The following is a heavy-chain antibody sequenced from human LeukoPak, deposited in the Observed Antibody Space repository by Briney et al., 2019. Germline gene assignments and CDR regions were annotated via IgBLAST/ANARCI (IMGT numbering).Heavy chain of an antibody. V-gene: IGHV4-59*08. D-gene: IGHD3-22*01. CDR1: GGSISSYY. J-gene: IGHJ4*02. Sequence: SETLSLTCTVSGGSISSYYWSWIRQPPGKGLEWIGYIYYSGSTNYNPSLKSRVTISVDTSKNQFSLKLSSVTAADTAVYYCARRAYYYDSSGTGEYYFDYWGQGTLVTVSS. CDR2: IYYSGST. CDR3: ARRAYYYDSSGTGEYYFDY.